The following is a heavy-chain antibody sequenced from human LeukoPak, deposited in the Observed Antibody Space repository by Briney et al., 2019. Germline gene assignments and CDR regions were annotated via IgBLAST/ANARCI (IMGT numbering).Heavy chain of an antibody. V-gene: IGHV1-2*02. CDR2: INPNSGGT. CDR1: GYTFTGHY. D-gene: IGHD6-19*01. J-gene: IGHJ4*02. CDR3: ARDPASSGWYVRYDY. Sequence: ASVKVSCKASGYTFTGHYMHWVRQATGQGLEWMGWINPNSGGTNYAQKFQGRVTMTRDTSISTAYMELSRLRSDDTAVYYCARDPASSGWYVRYDYWGQGTLVTVSS.